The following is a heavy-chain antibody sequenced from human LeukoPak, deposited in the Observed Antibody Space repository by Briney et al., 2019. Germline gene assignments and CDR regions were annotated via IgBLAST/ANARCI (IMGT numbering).Heavy chain of an antibody. CDR1: GFTFSSYA. Sequence: GGSLRLSCAASGFTFSSYAMNWVRQAPGKGLEWVSTISGNGGNTFYVDSVKGRFTISRDNSKNTLYLQMNNLGAEDTAIYYCAKDIAAAGTYFDYWGQGTLVTVPS. D-gene: IGHD6-13*01. CDR2: ISGNGGNT. J-gene: IGHJ4*02. CDR3: AKDIAAAGTYFDY. V-gene: IGHV3-23*01.